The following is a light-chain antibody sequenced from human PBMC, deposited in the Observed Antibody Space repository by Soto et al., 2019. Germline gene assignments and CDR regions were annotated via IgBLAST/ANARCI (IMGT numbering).Light chain of an antibody. Sequence: QSVLTQPPSASAAPGQKVTISCSGSSSNIGNNSVSWYQQLPGTAPKLLIYDNNNRPSGIPDRFSGSKSGTSATLGIAGLQTGDEADYYCGTWDGSLSAGLYVFGTGTKLTVL. CDR2: DNN. CDR1: SSNIGNNS. CDR3: GTWDGSLSAGLYV. J-gene: IGLJ1*01. V-gene: IGLV1-51*01.